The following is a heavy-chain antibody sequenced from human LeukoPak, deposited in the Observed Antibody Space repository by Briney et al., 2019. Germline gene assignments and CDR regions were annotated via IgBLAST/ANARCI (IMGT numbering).Heavy chain of an antibody. CDR1: GFTFSTYG. CDR3: ARGGSYLSAFDI. Sequence: GGTLRLSCAASGFTFSTYGMNWVRQAPGKGLEWVSAVSGSGSTTYYARSVKGRFTVSRDNSKNTLYLQMNSLRAEDTAVYYCARGGSYLSAFDIWGQGTMVTVSS. J-gene: IGHJ3*02. CDR2: VSGSGSTT. D-gene: IGHD1-26*01. V-gene: IGHV3-23*01.